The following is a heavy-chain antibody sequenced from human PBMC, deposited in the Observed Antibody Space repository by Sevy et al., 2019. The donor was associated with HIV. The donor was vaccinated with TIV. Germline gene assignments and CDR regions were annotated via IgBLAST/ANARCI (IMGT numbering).Heavy chain of an antibody. D-gene: IGHD1-20*01. CDR3: ASGITVRVGFDI. CDR1: RFTFSSFS. Sequence: GGSQRLSCAASRFTFSSFSMHWVRQAPGKGLVWVSRINSDGSRTTYADSVKDRFTISRDNARNRLYLHMNSLRADDTAVYYCASGITVRVGFDIWGQGTMVTVSS. CDR2: INSDGSRT. J-gene: IGHJ3*02. V-gene: IGHV3-74*01.